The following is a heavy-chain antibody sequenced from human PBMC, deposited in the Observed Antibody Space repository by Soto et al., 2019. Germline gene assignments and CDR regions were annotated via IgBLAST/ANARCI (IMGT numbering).Heavy chain of an antibody. V-gene: IGHV4-59*01. CDR3: ATTIAAAGTFWFDP. D-gene: IGHD6-13*01. CDR1: GGSFSGYY. CDR2: IYYSGST. J-gene: IGHJ5*02. Sequence: SETLSLTCAVYGGSFSGYYWSWIRQPPGKGLEWIGYIYYSGSTNYNPSLKSRVTMSVDTPKNQFSLKLSSVTAADTAVYYCATTIAAAGTFWFDPWGQGTLVTVSS.